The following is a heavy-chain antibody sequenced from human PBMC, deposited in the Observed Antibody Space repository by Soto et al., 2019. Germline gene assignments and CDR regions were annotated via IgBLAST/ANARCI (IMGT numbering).Heavy chain of an antibody. CDR2: IKSKTDGGTT. CDR1: GFPFSNAW. CDR3: TTDSPPTYYDYVWGSYRVDY. J-gene: IGHJ4*02. Sequence: GGSLRLSCAASGFPFSNAWMSWVRQAPGKGLEWVGRIKSKTDGGTTDDAAPVKGRFTISRDDSKNTLYLQMNSLKTEDTAVYYCTTDSPPTYYDYVWGSYRVDYWGQGTLVTVSS. V-gene: IGHV3-15*01. D-gene: IGHD3-16*02.